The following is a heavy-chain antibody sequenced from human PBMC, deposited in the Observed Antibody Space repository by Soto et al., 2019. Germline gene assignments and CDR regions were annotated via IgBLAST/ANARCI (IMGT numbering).Heavy chain of an antibody. V-gene: IGHV4-34*01. CDR2: INHSGST. CDR1: GGSFSGYY. D-gene: IGHD6-25*01. Sequence: PSETLSLTCAVYGGSFSGYYWSWIRQPPGKGLEWIGEINHSGSTNYNPSLKSRVTISVDTSKNQFSLKLSSVTAADTAVYYCAGPAAHLDDWGQRSLVTVAS. CDR3: AGPAAHLDD. J-gene: IGHJ4*02.